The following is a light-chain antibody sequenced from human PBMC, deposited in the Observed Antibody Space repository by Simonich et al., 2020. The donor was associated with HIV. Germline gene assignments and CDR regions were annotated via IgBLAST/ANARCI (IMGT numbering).Light chain of an antibody. J-gene: IGLJ3*02. CDR1: NSDVGGYNY. CDR3: SSYRRISTWV. Sequence: QSALTQPPSSSGSPGQSVTISCTGTNSDVGGYNYVSWYQQHPSKAHKLMIYDVNKRPSGVSNRFSGSKSGNTASLTISGLQAEDEADYYCSSYRRISTWVFGGGTKLTVL. CDR2: DVN. V-gene: IGLV2-14*01.